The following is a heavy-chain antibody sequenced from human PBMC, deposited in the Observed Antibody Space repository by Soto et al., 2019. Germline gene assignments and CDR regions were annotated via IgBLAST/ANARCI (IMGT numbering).Heavy chain of an antibody. CDR2: ISESGGST. CDR3: ATRNYFDRSGYYHYYFDY. V-gene: IGHV3-23*01. D-gene: IGHD3-22*01. CDR1: GFSFSNYA. J-gene: IGHJ4*02. Sequence: PGGSLRLSCVASGFSFSNYAMSWVRQAPGKGLEWVSGISESGGSTYYADSVKGRFTISRDNSKNTVFLQINSLRAEDTAVYYCATRNYFDRSGYYHYYFDYWGQGAPVTVSS.